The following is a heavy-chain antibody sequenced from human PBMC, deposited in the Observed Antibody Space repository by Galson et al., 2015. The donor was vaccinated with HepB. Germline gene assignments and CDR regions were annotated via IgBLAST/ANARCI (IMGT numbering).Heavy chain of an antibody. Sequence: SLRLSCAASGFIFTHYGMHWVRQAPGKGLEWAAVIWYDGSKKYYADSVKGRFTISRDNSKNTLYLQMNSLRAEDTAVYYCARGLIWSGPPYHYGLDVWDQGTTVTVSS. D-gene: IGHD3-3*01. CDR3: ARGLIWSGPPYHYGLDV. V-gene: IGHV3-33*01. CDR1: GFIFTHYG. CDR2: IWYDGSKK. J-gene: IGHJ6*02.